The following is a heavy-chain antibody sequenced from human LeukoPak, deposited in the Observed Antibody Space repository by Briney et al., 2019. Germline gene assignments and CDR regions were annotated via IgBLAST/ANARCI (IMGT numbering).Heavy chain of an antibody. D-gene: IGHD6-6*01. V-gene: IGHV1-69*05. CDR2: IIPIFGTA. J-gene: IGHJ6*03. CDR3: ARDKGDIAARRYCYYMDV. CDR1: GYTFTSYA. Sequence: EASVKVSCKASGYTFTSYAISWVRQAPGQGLEWMGGIIPIFGTANYAQKFQGRVTITTDESTSTAYMELSSLRSEDTAVYYCARDKGDIAARRYCYYMDVWGKGTTVTVSS.